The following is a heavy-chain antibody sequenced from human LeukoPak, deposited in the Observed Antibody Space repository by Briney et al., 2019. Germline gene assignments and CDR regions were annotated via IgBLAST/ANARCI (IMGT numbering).Heavy chain of an antibody. J-gene: IGHJ6*04. CDR1: GGTFSSYA. CDR3: ARYEYCSSTSCYIAYYYYVMDV. D-gene: IGHD2-2*02. V-gene: IGHV1-69*04. CDR2: IIPILGIA. Sequence: SVKVSCKASGGTFSSYAISWVRQAPGQGLEWMGRIIPILGIANYAQKFQGRVTITADKSTSTAYMELSSLRSEDTAVYYCARYEYCSSTSCYIAYYYYVMDVGGKGTRVTVS.